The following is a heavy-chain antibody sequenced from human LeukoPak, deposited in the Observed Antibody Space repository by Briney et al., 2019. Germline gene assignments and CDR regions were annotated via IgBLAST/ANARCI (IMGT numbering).Heavy chain of an antibody. CDR3: AREYVPSAAGTPTMGDPYFQH. J-gene: IGHJ1*01. D-gene: IGHD6-13*01. V-gene: IGHV4-4*02. CDR2: IYHSGST. Sequence: SGTLSLTCAVSGGSISSSNWWSWVRQPPGKGLEWIGEIYHSGSTNYNPSLKSRVTISVDKSKNQFSLKLSSVTAADTAVYYCAREYVPSAAGTPTMGDPYFQHWGQGTLVTVSS. CDR1: GGSISSSNW.